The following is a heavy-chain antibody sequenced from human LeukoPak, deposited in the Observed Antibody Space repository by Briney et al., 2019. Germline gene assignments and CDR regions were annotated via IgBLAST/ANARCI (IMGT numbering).Heavy chain of an antibody. V-gene: IGHV4-34*01. Sequence: PSETLSLTCAVYGGSFSGYYWSWIRQPPGKGLEWIGEINHSGSTNYNPSLKSRVTISVDTSKNQFSLKLSSVTAADTAVYYCARGDDFWSGYWSYWGQGTLVTVSS. D-gene: IGHD3-3*01. CDR1: GGSFSGYY. J-gene: IGHJ4*02. CDR2: INHSGST. CDR3: ARGDDFWSGYWSY.